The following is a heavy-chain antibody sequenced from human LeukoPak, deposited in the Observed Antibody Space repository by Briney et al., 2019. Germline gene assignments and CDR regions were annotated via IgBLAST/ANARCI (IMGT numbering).Heavy chain of an antibody. D-gene: IGHD6-13*01. Sequence: PGGSLRLSCAASGFTFSSYSMNWVRQAPGKGLEWVSSISSSSSYIYYADSVKGRFTISRDNAKNSLYLQMNGLRAEDTAVYYCARDPAAAEANYYMDVWGKGTTVTVSS. J-gene: IGHJ6*03. CDR3: ARDPAAAEANYYMDV. CDR1: GFTFSSYS. V-gene: IGHV3-21*01. CDR2: ISSSSSYI.